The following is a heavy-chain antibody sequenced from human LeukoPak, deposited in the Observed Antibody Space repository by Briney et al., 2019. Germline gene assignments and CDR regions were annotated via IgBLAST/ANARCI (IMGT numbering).Heavy chain of an antibody. Sequence: PSETLSLTCGVYNGTFSGYYWTWIRQPPGRGLEWIGDISRSGSSHYNPSLKSRLSMSVDTSKNQFSLTLTAVTAADTAVYYCGRRPYFDILAGSQMWGTVDHWGQGALVTVSS. V-gene: IGHV4-34*01. CDR3: GRRPYFDILAGSQMWGTVDH. CDR2: ISRSGSS. CDR1: NGTFSGYY. D-gene: IGHD3-9*01. J-gene: IGHJ4*02.